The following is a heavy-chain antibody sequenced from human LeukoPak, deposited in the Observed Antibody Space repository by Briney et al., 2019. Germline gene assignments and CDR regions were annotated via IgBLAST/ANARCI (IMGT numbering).Heavy chain of an antibody. CDR2: INPNSGGT. Sequence: ASVKVSCKVSGYTLTELSIHWVRQAPGQGLEWMGWINPNSGGTSYAQNFQGRVTMTRDTSNSTVYMELSRLRSDDTAVYYCARNVVGATGPDYWGQGTLVTVSS. V-gene: IGHV1-2*02. D-gene: IGHD1-26*01. CDR3: ARNVVGATGPDY. J-gene: IGHJ4*02. CDR1: GYTLTELS.